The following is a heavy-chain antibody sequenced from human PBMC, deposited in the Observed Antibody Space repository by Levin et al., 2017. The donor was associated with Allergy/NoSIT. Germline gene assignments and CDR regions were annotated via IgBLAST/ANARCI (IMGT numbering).Heavy chain of an antibody. V-gene: IGHV4-39*01. J-gene: IGHJ4*02. Sequence: PSETLSLTCTVSGGSISSSSYYWGWIRQPPGKGLEWIGSIYYSGSTYYNPSLKSRVTISVDTSKNQFSLKLSSVTAADTAVYYCARIYDILGCFDYWGQGTLVTVSS. CDR3: ARIYDILGCFDY. CDR2: IYYSGST. CDR1: GGSISSSSYY. D-gene: IGHD3-9*01.